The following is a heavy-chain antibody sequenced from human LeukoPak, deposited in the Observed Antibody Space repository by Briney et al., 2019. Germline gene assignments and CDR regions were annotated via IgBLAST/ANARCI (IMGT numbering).Heavy chain of an antibody. J-gene: IGHJ6*03. D-gene: IGHD1-26*01. CDR1: GYTFTSYS. CDR2: INPSGGST. CDR3: ARRGGSGSYQTSRYYYYYYMDV. V-gene: IGHV1-46*01. Sequence: ASVKVSCKTSGYTFTSYSMHWVRQAPGQGLEWMGIINPSGGSTKYAQKFQGRVTMTRNTSISTAYMELSSLRSEDTAVYCCARRGGSGSYQTSRYYYYYYMDVWSKGTTVTISS.